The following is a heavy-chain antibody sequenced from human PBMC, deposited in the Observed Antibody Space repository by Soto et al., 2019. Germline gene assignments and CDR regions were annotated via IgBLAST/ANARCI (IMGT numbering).Heavy chain of an antibody. D-gene: IGHD3-3*01. J-gene: IGHJ4*02. CDR1: GGSFSGYY. V-gene: IGHV4-34*01. CDR2: INHSGST. CDR3: NSLTIEDTAVYYCARDGPHITVYGYGDY. Sequence: SETLSLTCAVYGGSFSGYYWTWIRQPPGTGLEWIGEINHSGSTNYNPSLKSRVTISVDTSKNQFSLKLTSVSSFVTLYLQMNSLTIEDTAVYYCARDGPHITVYGYGDYWGQGTLVTVSS.